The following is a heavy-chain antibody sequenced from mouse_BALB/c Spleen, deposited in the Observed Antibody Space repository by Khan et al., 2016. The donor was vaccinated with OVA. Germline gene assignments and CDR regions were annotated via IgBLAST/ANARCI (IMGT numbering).Heavy chain of an antibody. D-gene: IGHD2-12*01. J-gene: IGHJ4*01. CDR2: TYPGNGNT. CDR3: ERPEYSSSNDATMDD. V-gene: IGHV1-63*02. CDR1: GYTFTNYW. Sequence: VQLQESGAELVRPGTSVKMSCKTAGYTFTNYWIGWINQRPGHGLEWIGDTYPGNGNTNYNEKFKGKATLTADTSSSTAYLQLSSLTSADSAIYDGERPEYSSSNDATMDDWGQGTSVTVS.